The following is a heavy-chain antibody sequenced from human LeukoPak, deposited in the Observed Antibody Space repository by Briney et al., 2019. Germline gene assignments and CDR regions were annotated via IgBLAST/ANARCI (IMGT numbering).Heavy chain of an antibody. Sequence: SGTLSLTCAVSGGSISSSNWWNWVRQPPGKGLEWIGEIYHSGTNYNPSLKSRVTISVDKSKNQFSLKLNSVTAADTAVYYCTSPSDYGGLWGQGTLVTVSS. D-gene: IGHD4-23*01. CDR3: TSPSDYGGL. CDR1: GGSISSSNW. V-gene: IGHV4-4*02. J-gene: IGHJ4*02. CDR2: IYHSGT.